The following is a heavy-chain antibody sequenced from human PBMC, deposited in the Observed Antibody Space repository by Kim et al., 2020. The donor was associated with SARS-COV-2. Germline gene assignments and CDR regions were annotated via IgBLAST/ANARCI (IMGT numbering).Heavy chain of an antibody. CDR3: ARDYYSTSCLDY. Sequence: GGSLRLSCAASGFTFSSHSMNWVRQAPGKGLEWVSYISSSGSSKYYADSVKGRFTISRDNAKNSLYLQMSSLRDEDTAVYFCARDYYSTSCLDYWGQGTLVTVSS. CDR1: GFTFSSHS. D-gene: IGHD6-13*01. V-gene: IGHV3-48*02. J-gene: IGHJ4*02. CDR2: ISSSGSSK.